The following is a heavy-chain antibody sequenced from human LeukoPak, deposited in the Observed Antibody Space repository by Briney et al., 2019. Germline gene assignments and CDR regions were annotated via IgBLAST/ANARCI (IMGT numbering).Heavy chain of an antibody. V-gene: IGHV4-39*07. CDR1: GGSISSSSYY. J-gene: IGHJ6*03. Sequence: SETLSLTCTVSGGSISSSSYYWGWIRQPPGLGLEWIGSIYYSGRTYYNPYLKSRVTISVDTSKNQFSLKLSSVTAADTAVYYCARVGIAAAGTTNHYYYYYYMDVWGKGTTVTVSS. CDR2: IYYSGRT. D-gene: IGHD6-13*01. CDR3: ARVGIAAAGTTNHYYYYYYMDV.